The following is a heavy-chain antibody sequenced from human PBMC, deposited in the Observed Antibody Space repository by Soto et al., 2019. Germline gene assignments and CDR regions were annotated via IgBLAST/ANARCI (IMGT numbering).Heavy chain of an antibody. CDR1: GYTFTSYA. CDR2: INAGNGNT. J-gene: IGHJ4*02. CDR3: ARSGYSYGYVDY. V-gene: IGHV1-3*01. Sequence: VASVKVSCKASGYTFTSYAMHWVRQAPGQRLEWMGWINAGNGNTKYSQKFQGRVTITRDTSASTAYMELSSLRSEDTAVYYCARSGYSYGYVDYWGQGTLVTVSS. D-gene: IGHD5-18*01.